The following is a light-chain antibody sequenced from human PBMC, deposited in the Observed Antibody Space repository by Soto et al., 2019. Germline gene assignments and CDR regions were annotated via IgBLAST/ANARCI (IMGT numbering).Light chain of an antibody. CDR3: QQRSDWPLT. V-gene: IGKV3-11*01. CDR2: DSS. Sequence: EIVLTQSPATLSLSPGERATLSCRASQSIGNVLAWYQQKPGQAPRLLVYDSSNRATDIPARFSGSGSGTDFTLTISSLEPDDFAVYYCQQRSDWPLTFGGGTEVEIK. J-gene: IGKJ4*01. CDR1: QSIGNV.